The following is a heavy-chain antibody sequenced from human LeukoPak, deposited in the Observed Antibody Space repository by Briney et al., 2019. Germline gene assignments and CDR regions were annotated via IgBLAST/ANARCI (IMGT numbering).Heavy chain of an antibody. V-gene: IGHV3-7*01. D-gene: IGHD3-22*01. CDR3: ARARYYYDSSGYYSYYFDY. CDR2: IKQDGSEK. J-gene: IGHJ4*02. CDR1: GFIFSTYW. Sequence: PGGSLRLSCAASGFIFSTYWMSWVRQAPGKGLEWVANIKQDGSEKYYVDSVKGRFTISRDNAKNSLYLQMNSLRAEDTAVYYCARARYYYDSSGYYSYYFDYWGQGTLVTVSS.